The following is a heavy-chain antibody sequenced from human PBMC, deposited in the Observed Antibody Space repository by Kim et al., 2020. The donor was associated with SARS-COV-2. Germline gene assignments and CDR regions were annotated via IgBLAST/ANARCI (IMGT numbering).Heavy chain of an antibody. D-gene: IGHD2-15*01. Sequence: ASVKVSCKVSGYTLTELSMHWVRQAPGKGLEWMGGFDPEDGETIYAQKFQGRVTMTEDTSTDTAYMELSSLRSEDTAVYYCATSPATRRGHWFDPWGQGILVTVSS. J-gene: IGHJ5*02. V-gene: IGHV1-24*01. CDR2: FDPEDGET. CDR1: GYTLTELS. CDR3: ATSPATRRGHWFDP.